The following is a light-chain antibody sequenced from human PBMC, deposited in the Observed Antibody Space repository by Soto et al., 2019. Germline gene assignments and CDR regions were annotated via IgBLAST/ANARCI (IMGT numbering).Light chain of an antibody. Sequence: QSALTQPPSASGSPGQTVTISCTGTSSDVGGYDRVSWFQQHPGKAPQHIIYGVTDRISGVPDLFSGAKSGNTASLTVSGLQAEDEADYYCASYGGRDDMIFGGGTKLTVL. V-gene: IGLV2-8*01. CDR2: GVT. CDR3: ASYGGRDDMI. J-gene: IGLJ2*01. CDR1: SSDVGGYDR.